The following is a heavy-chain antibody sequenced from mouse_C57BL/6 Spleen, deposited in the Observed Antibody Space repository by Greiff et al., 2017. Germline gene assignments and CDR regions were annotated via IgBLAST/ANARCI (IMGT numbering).Heavy chain of an antibody. CDR2: IYPRSGNT. J-gene: IGHJ2*01. Sequence: LQLQESGAELARPGASVKLSCKASGYTFTSYGISWVKQRTGQGLEWIGEIYPRSGNTYYNEKFKGKATLTADKSSSTAYMELRSLTSEDSAVYFCARPIYDGYYSDYWGQGTTLTVSS. CDR3: ARPIYDGYYSDY. CDR1: GYTFTSYG. D-gene: IGHD2-3*01. V-gene: IGHV1-81*01.